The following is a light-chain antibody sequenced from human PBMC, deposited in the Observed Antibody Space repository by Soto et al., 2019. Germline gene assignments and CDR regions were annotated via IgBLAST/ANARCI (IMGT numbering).Light chain of an antibody. V-gene: IGLV1-44*01. CDR1: NSNIGTNT. J-gene: IGLJ2*01. Sequence: QSVLTQPPSASGTPGQRVTISCSGRNSNIGTNTVAWYQQFPGTAPKLLIYNNSQRPSGVPDRFSGSKSGTSASLAISGLQSEDEADYYCAAWDDSLNGVVIGGGTKLTVL. CDR2: NNS. CDR3: AAWDDSLNGVV.